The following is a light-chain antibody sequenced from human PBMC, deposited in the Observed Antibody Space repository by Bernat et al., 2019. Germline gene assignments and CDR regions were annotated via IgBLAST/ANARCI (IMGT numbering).Light chain of an antibody. CDR2: TAT. Sequence: DIQLTQSPSSLSASVGDRVTITCRASQDISNDLNWYQQKPGKAPNLLIYTATNLQAGVPSRFSASGFGTDFTLTISSLQPEDFATYYCQQSLTTPAQITFGGGTNVEI. CDR1: QDISND. V-gene: IGKV1-39*01. CDR3: QQSLTTPAQIT. J-gene: IGKJ4*01.